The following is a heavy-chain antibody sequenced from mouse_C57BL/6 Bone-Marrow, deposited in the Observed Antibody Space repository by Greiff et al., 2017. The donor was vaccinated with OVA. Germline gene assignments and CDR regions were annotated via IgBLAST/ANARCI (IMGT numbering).Heavy chain of an antibody. J-gene: IGHJ4*01. D-gene: IGHD1-1*01. V-gene: IGHV10-1*01. CDR1: GFSFNTYA. Sequence: EVQLVESGGGLVQPKGSLKLSCAASGFSFNTYAMNWVRQAPGKGLEWVARIRSKSNNYATYYADSVKDRFTISRDDSESMLYLQMNNLKTEDTAMYYCVRHHNGYGSSPDYYAMDYWGQGTSGTVSS. CDR2: IRSKSNNYAT. CDR3: VRHHNGYGSSPDYYAMDY.